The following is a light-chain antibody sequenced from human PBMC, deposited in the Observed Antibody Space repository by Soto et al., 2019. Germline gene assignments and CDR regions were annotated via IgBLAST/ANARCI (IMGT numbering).Light chain of an antibody. CDR1: QGVSRK. CDR3: QQYNNWPPIT. CDR2: GAS. V-gene: IGKV3-15*01. Sequence: DIVMTQSPATLSVAPGERVTFSCRASQGVSRKLAWYQHKPGQAPRLLISGASTGATGIPARFSGSGSGTEFTLTISSLQSEDFAVYYCQQYNNWPPITFGQGTRLENK. J-gene: IGKJ5*01.